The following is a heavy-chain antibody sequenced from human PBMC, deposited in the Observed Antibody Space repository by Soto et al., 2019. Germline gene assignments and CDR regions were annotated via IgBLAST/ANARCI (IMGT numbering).Heavy chain of an antibody. Sequence: SETLSLPCTVSGDSISSSTSHWGWTRQPPGKGLGYIGSVHSGGAIFYSGNISYNPSLKSRLTISLDPSKNQFSLKLSSVTAADTGVYYCVRYDSSSMNPYFQEGFHIWGQGILVTVSS. D-gene: IGHD3-22*01. CDR2: VHSGGAIFYSGNI. CDR1: GDSISSSTSH. CDR3: VRYDSSSMNPYFQEGFHI. V-gene: IGHV4-39*01. J-gene: IGHJ3*02.